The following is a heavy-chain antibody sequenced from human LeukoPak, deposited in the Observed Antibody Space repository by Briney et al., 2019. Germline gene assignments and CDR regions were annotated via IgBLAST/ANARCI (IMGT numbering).Heavy chain of an antibody. J-gene: IGHJ4*02. CDR2: INHSGST. D-gene: IGHD3-3*01. V-gene: IGHV4-34*01. CDR1: GGSFSGYY. Sequence: SETLSLTCAVYGGSFSGYYWSWIRRPPGKGLEWIGEINHSGSTNYNPSLKSRVTISVDTSKNQFSLKLSSVTAADTAVYYCARAVSYYDFWSGYYYFDYWGQGTLVTVSS. CDR3: ARAVSYYDFWSGYYYFDY.